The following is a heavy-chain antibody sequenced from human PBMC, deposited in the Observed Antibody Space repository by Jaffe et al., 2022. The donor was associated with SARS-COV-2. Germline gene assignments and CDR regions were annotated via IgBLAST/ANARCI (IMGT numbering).Heavy chain of an antibody. CDR1: GFTFSSYA. Sequence: EVQLLESGGGLVQPGGSLRLSCAASGFTFSSYAMSWVRQAPGKGLEWVSAISGSGGSTYYADSVKGRFTISRDNSKNTLYLQMNSLRAEDTAVYYCANGGDETYPQPFPYYYYYGMDVWGQGTTVTVSS. J-gene: IGHJ6*02. CDR3: ANGGDETYPQPFPYYYYYGMDV. D-gene: IGHD3-16*01. V-gene: IGHV3-23*01. CDR2: ISGSGGST.